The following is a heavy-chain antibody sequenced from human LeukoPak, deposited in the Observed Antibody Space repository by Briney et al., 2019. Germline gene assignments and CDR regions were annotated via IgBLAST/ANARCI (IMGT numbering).Heavy chain of an antibody. Sequence: GASVKVSCKASGYTFTSYYMHWVRQAPGQGLEWMGLINPTGGSTGYAQKFQGRVTMTRDMSTSTDYMELSSLRSEGTAIYYCARDNSVGDNAWWFDSWGQGTLVTVSS. CDR2: INPTGGST. J-gene: IGHJ5*01. D-gene: IGHD1-26*01. CDR1: GYTFTSYY. V-gene: IGHV1-46*01. CDR3: ARDNSVGDNAWWFDS.